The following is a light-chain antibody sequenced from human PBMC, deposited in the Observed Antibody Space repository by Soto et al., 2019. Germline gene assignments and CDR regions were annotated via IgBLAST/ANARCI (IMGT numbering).Light chain of an antibody. CDR1: QAINTY. J-gene: IGKJ5*01. V-gene: IGKV1-39*01. Sequence: DIQMTQSPSFLSASVGDRVTISCRASQAINTYLNWYHQKPRKAPNPLIYGTPDLQNGVPSRFSGGGSWTDFTLTISSLQPEDFAAYYCQQSYSTLLITFGQGTRLEV. CDR2: GTP. CDR3: QQSYSTLLIT.